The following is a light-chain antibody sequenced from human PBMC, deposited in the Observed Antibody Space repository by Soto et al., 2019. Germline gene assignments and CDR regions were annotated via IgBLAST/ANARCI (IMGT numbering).Light chain of an antibody. CDR2: EVS. CDR1: SSDVGGYNY. Sequence: QSVLTQPPSASGSPGQSVTISCTGTSSDVGGYNYVSWYQQHPGKAPKLMIYEVSKRPSGVPDRFSGSKSDNTATLTASGLQAEDEADYYCSSYAGSNNLVFGGGTKLTVL. CDR3: SSYAGSNNLV. J-gene: IGLJ2*01. V-gene: IGLV2-8*01.